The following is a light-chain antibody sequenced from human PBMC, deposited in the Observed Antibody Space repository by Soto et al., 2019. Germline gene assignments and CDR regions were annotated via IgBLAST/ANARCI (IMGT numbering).Light chain of an antibody. CDR2: DAS. CDR3: QQYGSIPWT. Sequence: EIVLTQSPATLSLSPGERATLSCRATESVVSNYLAWYQLKPGQAPRLLIYDASSRATGIQDRFSGSGSGTDFTLTIRRLEPEDFAVYYCQQYGSIPWTFGQGTKVDIK. J-gene: IGKJ1*01. V-gene: IGKV3-20*01. CDR1: ESVVSNY.